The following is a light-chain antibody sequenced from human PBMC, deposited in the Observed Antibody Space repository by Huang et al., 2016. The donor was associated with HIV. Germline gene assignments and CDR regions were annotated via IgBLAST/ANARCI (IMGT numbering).Light chain of an antibody. CDR2: GAS. Sequence: EIVLTQSPGTLSLSPGERATLSCRASQRVSSSYLAWYQQKPGQAPRLLIYGASSSATGIPDRFSGSGSGTDFILTISRLEPEDFAVYYCQQYGSSPYTFGQGTKLEIK. CDR3: QQYGSSPYT. V-gene: IGKV3-20*01. CDR1: QRVSSSY. J-gene: IGKJ2*01.